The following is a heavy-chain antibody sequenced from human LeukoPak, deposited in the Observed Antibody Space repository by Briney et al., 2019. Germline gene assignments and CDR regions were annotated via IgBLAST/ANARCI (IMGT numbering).Heavy chain of an antibody. CDR3: ATISVAAVASDY. Sequence: ASVKVSCKASGYTFTGYYMHWVRQAPGQGLEWMGWINPNSGGTNYAQKFQGRVTMTRDTSISTAYMELSRLRSDDTAVYYCATISVAAVASDYWGQGTLVTVSS. J-gene: IGHJ4*02. CDR1: GYTFTGYY. D-gene: IGHD6-19*01. CDR2: INPNSGGT. V-gene: IGHV1-2*02.